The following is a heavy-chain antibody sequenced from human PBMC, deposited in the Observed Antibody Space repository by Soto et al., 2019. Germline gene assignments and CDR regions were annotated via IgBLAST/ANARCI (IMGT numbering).Heavy chain of an antibody. CDR3: ARGSAAAGPYYFDY. V-gene: IGHV1-3*01. D-gene: IGHD6-13*01. CDR1: GFTFTTYA. CDR2: INAGNGDT. Sequence: ASVKVSCKASGFTFTTYAMHWVRQAPGQSLEWMGWINAGNGDTKYSQNFQDRVTIARDTSANTAFMELSSLTSEDTAVYYCARGSAAAGPYYFDYWAQGTLVTASS. J-gene: IGHJ4*02.